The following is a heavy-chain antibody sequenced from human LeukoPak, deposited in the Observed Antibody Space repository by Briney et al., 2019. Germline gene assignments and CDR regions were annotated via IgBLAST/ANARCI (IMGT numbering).Heavy chain of an antibody. CDR1: GFTFSNYS. CDR2: IRSSSSTI. J-gene: IGHJ3*02. V-gene: IGHV3-48*01. Sequence: GGSLRLSCEASGFTFSNYSMNWVRQAPGKGLEWVSYIRSSSSTIYYADSVKGRFTISRGNAKNSLYLQMHSLRAEDTAVYYCARAKRNGFDIWGQGTMVTVSS. CDR3: ARAKRNGFDI.